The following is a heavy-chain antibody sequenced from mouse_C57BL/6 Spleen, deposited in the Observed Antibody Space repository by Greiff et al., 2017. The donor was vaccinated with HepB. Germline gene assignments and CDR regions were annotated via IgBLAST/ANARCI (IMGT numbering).Heavy chain of an antibody. CDR3: ARVGGGWLPLFDY. D-gene: IGHD2-3*01. CDR2: ISYDGSN. CDR1: GYSITSGYY. V-gene: IGHV3-6*01. Sequence: EVQVVESGPGLVKPSQSLSLTCSVTGYSITSGYYWNWIRQFPGNKLEWMGYISYDGSNNYNPSLKNRISITRDTSKNQFFLKLNSVTTEDTATYYCARVGGGWLPLFDYWGQGTTLTVSS. J-gene: IGHJ2*01.